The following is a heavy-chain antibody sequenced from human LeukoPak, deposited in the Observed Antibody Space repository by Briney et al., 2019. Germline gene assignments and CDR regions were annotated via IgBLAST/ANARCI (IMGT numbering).Heavy chain of an antibody. D-gene: IGHD6-13*01. CDR2: IYYRGTT. J-gene: IGHJ4*02. CDR3: ARLTFDSSSWYLHDY. CDR1: GGSLGDDSYY. Sequence: PSETLSLTCNVSGGSLGDDSYYWGWIRQSPGKGLEWIGSIYYRGTTLYTPSLKNRVTISVDTSKNKFSLRLSSVTAADTAVYYCARLTFDSSSWYLHDYWGQGTLVTVSS. V-gene: IGHV4-39*01.